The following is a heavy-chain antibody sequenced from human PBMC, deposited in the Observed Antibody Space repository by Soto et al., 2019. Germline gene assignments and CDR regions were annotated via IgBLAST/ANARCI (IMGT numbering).Heavy chain of an antibody. V-gene: IGHV3-7*01. CDR1: GFTFSSYW. CDR3: ARGLRYFDWLLLDNDAFDI. J-gene: IGHJ3*02. Sequence: PGGSLRLSCAASGFTFSSYWMSWVRQAPGKGLEWVANIKQDGSEKYYVDSVKGRFTISRDNAKNSLYLQMNSLRAEDTAVYYCARGLRYFDWLLLDNDAFDIWGQGTMVTVSS. CDR2: IKQDGSEK. D-gene: IGHD3-9*01.